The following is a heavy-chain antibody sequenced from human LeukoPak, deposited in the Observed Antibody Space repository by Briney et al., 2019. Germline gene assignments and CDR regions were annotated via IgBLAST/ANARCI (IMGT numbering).Heavy chain of an antibody. CDR2: IYHSGST. D-gene: IGHD1-1*01. CDR3: ARARQKWNDAFDT. V-gene: IGHV4-4*02. Sequence: SETLSLTCAVSGGSISSSNWWSWVRQPPVKGLEWIGEIYHSGSTNYNPSLKSRVTISVDKSKNQFSLKLSSVTAADTAVYYCARARQKWNDAFDTWGQGTMVTVSS. J-gene: IGHJ3*02. CDR1: GGSISSSNW.